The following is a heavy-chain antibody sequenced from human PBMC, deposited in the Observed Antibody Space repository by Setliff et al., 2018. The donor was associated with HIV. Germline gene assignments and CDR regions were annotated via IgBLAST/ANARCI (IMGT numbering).Heavy chain of an antibody. CDR1: GYTFTTSG. V-gene: IGHV1-2*06. Sequence: ASVKVSCKTSGYTFTTSGISWVRQAPGQGLEWIGRISPNNGAAEYAPKFQGRVSMTLDTSISTAYLEIPMLTSDDAAVYFCARPRVFDSFDVWGQGTKVTVSS. D-gene: IGHD6-6*01. CDR3: ARPRVFDSFDV. J-gene: IGHJ3*01. CDR2: ISPNNGAA.